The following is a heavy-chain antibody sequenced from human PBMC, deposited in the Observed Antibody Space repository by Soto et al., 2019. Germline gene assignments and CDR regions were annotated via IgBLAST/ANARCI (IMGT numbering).Heavy chain of an antibody. CDR1: GFTVNSNY. CDR3: ARVYSGYDYYFDY. D-gene: IGHD5-12*01. V-gene: IGHV3-53*04. Sequence: VQLVESGGGLVQPGGSLRLSCAASGFTVNSNYMSWVRQAPGKGLECVSILYSGGTTSYADSVKGRFTISRHNSKNTLYLQMNSLGAEDTAVYYCARVYSGYDYYFDYWGQGTLVTVSS. J-gene: IGHJ4*02. CDR2: LYSGGTT.